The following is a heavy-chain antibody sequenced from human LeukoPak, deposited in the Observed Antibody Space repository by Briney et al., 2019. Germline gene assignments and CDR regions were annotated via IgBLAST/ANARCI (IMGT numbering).Heavy chain of an antibody. CDR3: ARDLPRRYCSSTSCYYPLVY. V-gene: IGHV1-46*01. Sequence: ASVKVSCKASGYTFTSYYMHWVRQAPGQGLEWMGIINPSGGSTSYAQKFQGRVTMTRDMSTSTAYMELSRLRSDDTAVYYCARDLPRRYCSSTSCYYPLVYWGQGTLVTVSS. J-gene: IGHJ4*02. CDR2: INPSGGST. D-gene: IGHD2-2*01. CDR1: GYTFTSYY.